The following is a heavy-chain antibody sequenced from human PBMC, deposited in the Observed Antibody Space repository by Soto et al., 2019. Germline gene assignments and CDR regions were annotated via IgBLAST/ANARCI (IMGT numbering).Heavy chain of an antibody. Sequence: ASVKVSCKASGYTFTGYYMHWVRQAPGQGLEWMGWINPNSGGTNYAQKFQGWVTMTRDTSISTAYMELSRLRSDDTAVYYCARDSRYYDFWSGYYSYYYYYGMDVWGQGTTVTVSS. CDR3: ARDSRYYDFWSGYYSYYYYYGMDV. CDR1: GYTFTGYY. CDR2: INPNSGGT. V-gene: IGHV1-2*04. J-gene: IGHJ6*02. D-gene: IGHD3-3*01.